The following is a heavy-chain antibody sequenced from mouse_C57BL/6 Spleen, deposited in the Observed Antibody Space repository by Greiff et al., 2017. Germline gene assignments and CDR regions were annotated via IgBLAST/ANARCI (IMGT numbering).Heavy chain of an antibody. CDR3: ALDGYYGFAY. Sequence: EVQVVESGPELVKPGASVKISCKASGYSFTGYYMNWVKQSPEKSLEWIGEINPSTGGTTYNQKFKAKATLTVDKSSSTAYMQLKSLTSEDSAVYYCALDGYYGFAYWGQGTLVTVSA. CDR2: INPSTGGT. D-gene: IGHD2-3*01. J-gene: IGHJ3*01. V-gene: IGHV1-42*01. CDR1: GYSFTGYY.